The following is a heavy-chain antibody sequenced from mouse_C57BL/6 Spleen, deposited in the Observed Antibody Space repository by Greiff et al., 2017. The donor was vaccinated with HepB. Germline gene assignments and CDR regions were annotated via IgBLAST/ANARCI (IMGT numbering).Heavy chain of an antibody. D-gene: IGHD1-1*01. V-gene: IGHV1-64*01. Sequence: QVQLQQPGAELVKPGASVKLSCKASGYTFTSYWMHWVKQRPGQGLEWIGMIHPNSGSTNYNEKFKSKATLTVDKSSSTAYMQLSSLTSADSAVYDCARGGGHYGFWFGYWGQGTLVTVAA. CDR2: IHPNSGST. CDR3: ARGGGHYGFWFGY. CDR1: GYTFTSYW. J-gene: IGHJ3*01.